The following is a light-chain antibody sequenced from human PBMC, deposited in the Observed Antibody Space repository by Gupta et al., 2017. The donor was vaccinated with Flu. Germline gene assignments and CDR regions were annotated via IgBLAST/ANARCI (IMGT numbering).Light chain of an antibody. J-gene: IGKJ4*01. Sequence: EIVMTQSPATLSVSAGERATLSCRVSQSVSSNLAWYQQKPGQAPRLLIYGASTRATGIPARFSGSGSGTEFTLTISSLQSEDFAVYYCQQYNNWPVTFGGGTKVEIK. CDR3: QQYNNWPVT. CDR1: QSVSSN. V-gene: IGKV3-15*01. CDR2: GAS.